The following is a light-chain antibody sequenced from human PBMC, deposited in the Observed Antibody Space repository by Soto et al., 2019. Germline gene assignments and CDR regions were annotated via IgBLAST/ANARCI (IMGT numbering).Light chain of an antibody. CDR3: AAWDDSLNVV. J-gene: IGLJ2*01. Sequence: QSVLTQPPSASGTPGQRVTISCSGSSSNIGSNTVNWYQQLPGTAPKLLIYSNNQRPSGVPDRFSGSKSGTSPSLDISGLQSEDEADYYCAAWDDSLNVVFGGGTKLTVL. CDR1: SSNIGSNT. CDR2: SNN. V-gene: IGLV1-44*01.